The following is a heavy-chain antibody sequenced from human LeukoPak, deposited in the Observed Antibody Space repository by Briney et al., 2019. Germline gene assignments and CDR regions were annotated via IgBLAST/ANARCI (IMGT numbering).Heavy chain of an antibody. V-gene: IGHV1-18*01. CDR3: ARGITIFGVPSPFDY. CDR1: GYTLTELS. J-gene: IGHJ4*02. D-gene: IGHD3-3*01. Sequence: ASVKVSCKVSGYTLTELSMHWVRQAPGKGLEWMGWISAYNGNTNYAQKLQGRVTMTTDTSTSTAYMELRSLRSDGTAVYYCARGITIFGVPSPFDYWGQGTLVTVSS. CDR2: ISAYNGNT.